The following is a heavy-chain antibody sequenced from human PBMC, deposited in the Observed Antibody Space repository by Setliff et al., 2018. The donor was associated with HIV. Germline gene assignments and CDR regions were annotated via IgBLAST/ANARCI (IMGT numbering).Heavy chain of an antibody. Sequence: PSETLSLTCTVSGDSISSGGYYWSWIRQPAGQGLEWIGRIYTIGNTNYNPSTNYNPSLKSRIAISLETSRNQFSLRVTSVTATDTAVYYCTRQSPVAGSGAFDIWGQGTMVTVSS. D-gene: IGHD6-19*01. CDR1: GDSISSGGYY. CDR2: IYTIGNT. V-gene: IGHV4-61*10. CDR3: TRQSPVAGSGAFDI. J-gene: IGHJ3*02.